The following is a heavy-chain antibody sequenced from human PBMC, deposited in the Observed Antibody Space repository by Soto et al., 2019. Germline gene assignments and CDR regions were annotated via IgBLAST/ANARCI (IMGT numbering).Heavy chain of an antibody. CDR2: ISSSSSTI. D-gene: IGHD6-13*01. CDR3: ARGEVGGAAPRNWFDP. Sequence: EVQLVESGGGLVQRGGSLRLSCTASGFTFSSYSMNWVRQAPGKGLEWVSYISSSSSTIYYADSVKGRFTISRDNAKNSLYLQMNSLRDEDTAVYYCARGEVGGAAPRNWFDPWGQGTLVTVSS. CDR1: GFTFSSYS. J-gene: IGHJ5*02. V-gene: IGHV3-48*02.